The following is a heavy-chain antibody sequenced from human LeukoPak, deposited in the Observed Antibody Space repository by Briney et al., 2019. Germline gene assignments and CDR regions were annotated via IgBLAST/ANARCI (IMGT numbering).Heavy chain of an antibody. CDR3: TRGPFSIYADYGLDY. CDR2: ITSKVYGGTT. CDR1: GFTFGEYA. D-gene: IGHD4-17*01. Sequence: GGSLRLSCTASGFTFGEYAMSWVRQAPGRGLEWVGFITSKVYGGTTEYGASVKGRFSISRDDSKSIAYLQMNSLKTEDTAVYYCTRGPFSIYADYGLDYWGQGTLVTVSS. V-gene: IGHV3-49*04. J-gene: IGHJ4*02.